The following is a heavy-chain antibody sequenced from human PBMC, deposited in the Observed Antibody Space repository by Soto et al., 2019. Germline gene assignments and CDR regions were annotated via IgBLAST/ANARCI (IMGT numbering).Heavy chain of an antibody. D-gene: IGHD2-2*01. J-gene: IGHJ6*02. CDR3: ARDCSSTSCYREFYYYYGMDV. Sequence: EVQLVESGGGLVQPGGSLRLSCAASGFTFSSYWMSWVRQAPGKGLKWVANIKQDGSEKYYVDSVKGRFTISRDNAKNSLYLQMNSLRAEDTAVYYCARDCSSTSCYREFYYYYGMDVWGQGTTVTVSS. CDR2: IKQDGSEK. V-gene: IGHV3-7*05. CDR1: GFTFSSYW.